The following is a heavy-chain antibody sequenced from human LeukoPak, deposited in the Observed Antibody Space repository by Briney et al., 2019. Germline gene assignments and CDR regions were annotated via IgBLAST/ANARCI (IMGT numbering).Heavy chain of an antibody. CDR2: VSSSSGHI. V-gene: IGHV3-21*04. J-gene: IGHJ4*02. CDR1: NFTFSYYS. D-gene: IGHD1-1*01. CDR3: VKKGQADDDGKPD. Sequence: GGSLRLSCAASNFTFSYYSMYWVRQAPGKGLEWVSSVSSSSGHIFYADSVRGRFTISRDNSKNTLYLQMNNLRADDTAVYYCVKKGQADDDGKPDWGQGTLVTVSS.